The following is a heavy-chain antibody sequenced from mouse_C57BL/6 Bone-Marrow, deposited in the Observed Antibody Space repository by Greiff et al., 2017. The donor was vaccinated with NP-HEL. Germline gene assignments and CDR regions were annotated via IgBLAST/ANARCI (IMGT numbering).Heavy chain of an antibody. CDR3: ARWTAQIYYAMDY. V-gene: IGHV1-64*01. CDR1: GYTFISYW. CDR2: IHPNSGST. Sequence: VQLQQPGAELVKPGASVKLSCKASGYTFISYWMHWVKQRPGQGLEWIGMIHPNSGSTNYNEKFKSKATLTVDKSSSTAYMQLSSLTADDSAVYYGARWTAQIYYAMDYWGQGTSVTVSS. D-gene: IGHD3-2*02. J-gene: IGHJ4*01.